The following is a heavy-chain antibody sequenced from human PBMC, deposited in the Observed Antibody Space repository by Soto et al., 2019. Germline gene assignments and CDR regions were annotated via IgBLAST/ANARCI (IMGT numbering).Heavy chain of an antibody. CDR2: IYYSGNI. J-gene: IGHJ5*02. CDR3: ARGNIAASGTKSAP. D-gene: IGHD6-13*01. Sequence: QVQLQESGPGLVKPSETLSLTCTVSGDSVTSRSYYWTWVRQPPGKGLEWIGYIYYSGNINYNPSLKSRFTLSVATSTNQFSLKLTSVTAADTPIYSGARGNIAASGTKSAPWGQGILVTVSS. V-gene: IGHV4-61*01. CDR1: GDSVTSRSYY.